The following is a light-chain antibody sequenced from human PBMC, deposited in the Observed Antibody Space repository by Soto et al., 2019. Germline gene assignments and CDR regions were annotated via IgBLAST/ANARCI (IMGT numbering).Light chain of an antibody. CDR1: RGISSW. CDR2: AAS. J-gene: IGKJ1*01. CDR3: QHYNSYSEA. Sequence: QMTHSPSSLPASVGDRVTITCRASRGISSWLAWYQQKPEKAPKSLIYAASRLQSGVPSRFSGSGSGTEFTLTISSLQPDDFATYYCQHYNSYSEAFGQGTKVDI. V-gene: IGKV1D-16*01.